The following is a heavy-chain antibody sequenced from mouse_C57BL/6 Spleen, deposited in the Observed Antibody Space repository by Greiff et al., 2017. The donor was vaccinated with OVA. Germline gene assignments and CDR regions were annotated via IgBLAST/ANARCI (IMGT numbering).Heavy chain of an antibody. V-gene: IGHV1-62-2*01. D-gene: IGHD2-3*01. J-gene: IGHJ4*01. CDR1: GYTFTEYT. CDR2: FYPGSGSI. CDR3: ARHEEALYDLYAMDY. Sequence: VKLQESGAELVKPGASVKLSCKASGYTFTEYTIHWVKQRPGQGLEWIGWFYPGSGSIKYNEKFKDKATLTADKSSSTVYMELSRLTSEDSAVYFCARHEEALYDLYAMDYWGQGTSVTVSS.